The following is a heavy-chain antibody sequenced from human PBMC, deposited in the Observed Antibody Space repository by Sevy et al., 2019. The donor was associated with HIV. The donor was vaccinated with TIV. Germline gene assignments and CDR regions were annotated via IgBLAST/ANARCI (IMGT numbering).Heavy chain of an antibody. J-gene: IGHJ4*02. Sequence: GGSLRLSCAASGFSVRDNSMSWVRQAPGQGLEWVSVISAGFSTYYAESVQGRFTISRDISGNMVYLQMNSLRPEDTAHYYCTRDHWDHGSGGFYFASWGQGTLVTVSS. D-gene: IGHD3-10*01. V-gene: IGHV3-53*01. CDR1: GFSVRDNS. CDR2: ISAGFST. CDR3: TRDHWDHGSGGFYFAS.